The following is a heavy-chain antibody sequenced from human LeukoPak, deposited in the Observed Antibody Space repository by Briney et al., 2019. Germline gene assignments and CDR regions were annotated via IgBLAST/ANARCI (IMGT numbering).Heavy chain of an antibody. CDR3: ARDLAVAGYNWFDP. J-gene: IGHJ5*02. CDR2: ITAYNDNT. CDR1: GYTFTSYG. V-gene: IGHV1-18*01. D-gene: IGHD6-19*01. Sequence: ASVKVSCKASGYTFTSYGISWVRQAPGKGLEWMGWITAYNDNTYYAQKFQGRVTMTRNTSISTAYMELSSLRSEDTAVYYCARDLAVAGYNWFDPWGQGTLVTVSS.